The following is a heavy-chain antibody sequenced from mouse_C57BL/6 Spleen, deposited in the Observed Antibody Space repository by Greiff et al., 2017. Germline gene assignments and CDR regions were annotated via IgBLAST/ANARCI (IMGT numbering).Heavy chain of an antibody. Sequence: QVQLQQPGAELVKPGASVKLSCKASGYTFTSYWMQWVKQRPGQGLEWIGEIDPSDSNTNYNQKFKGKATLTVDTSSSTAYMQLSSLTSEDSAVYYCVTGKGYWGQGTTLTVSS. V-gene: IGHV1-50*01. J-gene: IGHJ2*01. CDR1: GYTFTSYW. CDR3: VTGKGY. D-gene: IGHD4-1*01. CDR2: IDPSDSNT.